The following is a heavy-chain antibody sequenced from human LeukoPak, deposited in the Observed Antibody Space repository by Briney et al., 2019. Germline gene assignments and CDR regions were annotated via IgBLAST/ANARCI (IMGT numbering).Heavy chain of an antibody. J-gene: IGHJ4*02. D-gene: IGHD6-6*01. Sequence: GASVKVSCKASGYTFTSYGIGWVRQAPGQGLEGIGWISAYNGNKTYAQTLQGRVTMTTDTSTSTAYMELRSLRSADTAVYYCARDSTPYSSSSRGGEWGQGTLVTVSS. CDR2: ISAYNGNK. V-gene: IGHV1-18*01. CDR1: GYTFTSYG. CDR3: ARDSTPYSSSSRGGE.